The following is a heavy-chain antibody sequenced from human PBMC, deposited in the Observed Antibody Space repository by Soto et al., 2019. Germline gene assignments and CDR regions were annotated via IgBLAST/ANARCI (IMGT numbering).Heavy chain of an antibody. CDR2: LYDNGIT. V-gene: IGHV4-31*03. J-gene: IGHJ6*02. CDR1: GGSISGGRYY. CDR3: MGDRGFGMDV. Sequence: QVPLQESGPGLVKPSQTLSLTCNVSGGSISGGRYYWNWIRQHPGKGLEWIGNLYDNGITYYNPSLKSRVIISEDTSKNQFSLRLSSVTAADTAVYYCMGDRGFGMDVWGQGTTVTVSS.